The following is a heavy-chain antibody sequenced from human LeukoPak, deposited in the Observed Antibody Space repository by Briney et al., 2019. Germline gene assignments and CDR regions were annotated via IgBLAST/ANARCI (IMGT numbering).Heavy chain of an antibody. Sequence: SETLSLTCTVSGGSISSGPYYWSWIRQPAGKGLEWIGRIYTSGSTNYNPSLKSRVTISLDTSKNQFSLKLSSVTAADTAVYYCARGAASNRYYGSGSYYFYWGQGTLVTVSS. J-gene: IGHJ4*02. D-gene: IGHD3-10*01. CDR3: ARGAASNRYYGSGSYYFY. V-gene: IGHV4-61*02. CDR1: GGSISSGPYY. CDR2: IYTSGST.